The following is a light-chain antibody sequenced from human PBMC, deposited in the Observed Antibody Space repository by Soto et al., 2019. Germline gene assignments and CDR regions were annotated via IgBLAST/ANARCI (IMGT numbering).Light chain of an antibody. J-gene: IGLJ2*01. CDR3: QVWDSSSDVV. V-gene: IGLV3-21*04. CDR2: YDS. CDR1: NIGSKS. Sequence: SYELTQPPSVSVAPGKTARITCGGNNIGSKSVHWYQQKPGQAPVLVIYYDSDRPSGIPERFSGSNSGNTATLTISRVEAGDEADYYCQVWDSSSDVVFGGGTKVT.